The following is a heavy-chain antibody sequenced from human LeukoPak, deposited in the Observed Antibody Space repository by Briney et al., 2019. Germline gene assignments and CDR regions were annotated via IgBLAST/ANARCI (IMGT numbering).Heavy chain of an antibody. D-gene: IGHD5-24*01. J-gene: IGHJ4*02. V-gene: IGHV1-46*01. CDR2: INPSGGST. CDR1: GYTFTSYY. CDR3: ARGERDFDY. Sequence: ASVKVSCKASGYTFTSYYIHWVRQAPGRGLQWMGIINPSGGSTSYAQNAQKFQGRVTMTSDTSTSTVYMELSSLRSEDTAVYYCARGERDFDYWGQGTLVTVSS.